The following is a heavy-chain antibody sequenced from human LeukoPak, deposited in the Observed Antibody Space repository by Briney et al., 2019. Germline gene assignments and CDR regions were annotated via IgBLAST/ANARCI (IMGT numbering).Heavy chain of an antibody. CDR3: ARGSSAYWGFDY. J-gene: IGHJ4*02. D-gene: IGHD2-21*01. CDR1: GFTFSDHY. Sequence: GGSLRLSCAASGFTFSDHYMAWVRRAPGKGLEWVGRTRNKANSYTTEYAASVKGRFTISRDDSKNSLYLQMNSLKTEDTAVYYCARGSSAYWGFDYWGQGTLVTVSS. V-gene: IGHV3-72*01. CDR2: TRNKANSYTT.